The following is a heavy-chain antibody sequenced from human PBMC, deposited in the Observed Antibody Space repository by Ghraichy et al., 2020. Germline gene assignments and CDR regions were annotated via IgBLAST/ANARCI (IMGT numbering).Heavy chain of an antibody. CDR1: GFTFSSYA. J-gene: IGHJ4*02. V-gene: IGHV3-23*01. D-gene: IGHD5-12*01. CDR3: AKERGFTFDY. Sequence: GGSLRLSCAASGFTFSSYAMSWVRQAPGKGLEWVSTLNSNADNTYYAESVKGRFTISRDNPKNTLSLQMNSLRAEDTAVYFCAKERGFTFDYWGQGTLVTVSS. CDR2: LNSNADNT.